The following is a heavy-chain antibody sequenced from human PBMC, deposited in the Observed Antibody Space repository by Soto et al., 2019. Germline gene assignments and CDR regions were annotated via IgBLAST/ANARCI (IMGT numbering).Heavy chain of an antibody. V-gene: IGHV1-46*01. CDR2: INPSGGST. Sequence: ASVKVSCKASGYTFTSYYMHWVRQAPGQGLEWMGIINPSGGSTSYAQKFQGRVTMTRDTSTSTAYMELRSLRSDDTAVYYCARDRVVPAGSLVDYWGQGTLVTVSS. J-gene: IGHJ4*02. CDR3: ARDRVVPAGSLVDY. D-gene: IGHD2-2*01. CDR1: GYTFTSYY.